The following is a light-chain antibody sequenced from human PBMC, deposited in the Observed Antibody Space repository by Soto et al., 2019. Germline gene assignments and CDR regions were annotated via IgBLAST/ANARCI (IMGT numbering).Light chain of an antibody. V-gene: IGKV3-11*01. J-gene: IGKJ1*01. CDR1: QSVNNY. CDR3: QQRSSWPRT. CDR2: DTF. Sequence: EIVLTQSPATLSLSPGERATLSCRASQSVNNYLAWYQQKPGQAPRLLIYDTFNRATGIPARFSGSGSGTDFPLTINSLEPEDFAVYYCQQRSSWPRTFGQGTKVEIK.